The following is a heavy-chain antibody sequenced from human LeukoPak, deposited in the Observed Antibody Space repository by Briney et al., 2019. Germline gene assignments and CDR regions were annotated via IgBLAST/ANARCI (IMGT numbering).Heavy chain of an antibody. Sequence: PGGSLRLSCAASGFTFSSYAMSWVRQAPGKGLEWVSGISGSGGRTYYADSVKGRFTISRDNSKNTLYLQMNSLRAEDTAVYYCAKDLHFDWLSPFDYWGQGTLVTVSS. D-gene: IGHD3-9*01. CDR1: GFTFSSYA. J-gene: IGHJ4*02. V-gene: IGHV3-23*01. CDR2: ISGSGGRT. CDR3: AKDLHFDWLSPFDY.